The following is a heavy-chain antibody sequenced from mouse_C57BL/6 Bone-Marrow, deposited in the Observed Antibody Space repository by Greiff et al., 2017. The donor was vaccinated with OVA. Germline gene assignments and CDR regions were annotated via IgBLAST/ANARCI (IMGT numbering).Heavy chain of an antibody. D-gene: IGHD2-4*01. CDR1: GFTFSSYA. CDR3: TLYYDYDPWFAY. J-gene: IGHJ3*01. CDR2: ISSGGDYI. Sequence: EVQGVESGEGLVKPGGSLKLSCAASGFTFSSYAMSWVRQTPEKRLEWVAYISSGGDYIYYADTVKGRFTISRDNARNTLYLQMSSLKSEDTAMYYCTLYYDYDPWFAYWGQGTLVTVSA. V-gene: IGHV5-9-1*02.